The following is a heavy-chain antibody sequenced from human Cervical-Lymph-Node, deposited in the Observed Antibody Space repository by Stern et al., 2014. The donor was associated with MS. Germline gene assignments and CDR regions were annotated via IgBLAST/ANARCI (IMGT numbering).Heavy chain of an antibody. CDR2: IDWDEAK. CDR1: GFSLSTAGTR. Sequence: QVTLRESGPALVKPTQALTLTCTFSGFSLSTAGTRVTWIRQPPGKALEWLACIDWDEAKFSRPSLKTRLTISKDTSKNQVVLTMTNMDPVDTATYYCARSLAGVFDFWGQGTMVTVSS. V-gene: IGHV2-70*04. CDR3: ARSLAGVFDF. J-gene: IGHJ4*02.